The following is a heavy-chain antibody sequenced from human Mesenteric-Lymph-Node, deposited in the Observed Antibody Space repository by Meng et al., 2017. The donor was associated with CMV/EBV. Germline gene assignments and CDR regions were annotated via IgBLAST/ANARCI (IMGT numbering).Heavy chain of an antibody. D-gene: IGHD5-18*01. V-gene: IGHV3-30*02. CDR2: IRYDGNNE. J-gene: IGHJ3*02. CDR3: AKDQGGAYNYGLVSVDI. CDR1: GFTFRSHG. Sequence: GGSLRLSCVASGFTFRSHGMHWVRQAPGKGLDWVTFIRYDGNNEYYADSVKGRFTISRDNSKNTLYLQMDSLRVEDTGVYYCAKDQGGAYNYGLVSVDIWGQGTLVTVSS.